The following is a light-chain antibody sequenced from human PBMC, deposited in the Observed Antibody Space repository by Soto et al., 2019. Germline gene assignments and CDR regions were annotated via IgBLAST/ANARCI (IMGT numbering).Light chain of an antibody. CDR1: QSVSSN. Sequence: EVVMTQSPGMLSVSPGERATLSCRASQSVSSNLAWYQQRPGQAPRLLIHGASTRATGVPARFSGSGSGTEFTLTISGLQSDDVATYYCQKCNIAPFTFGPGTKVDIK. CDR3: QKCNIAPFT. J-gene: IGKJ3*01. CDR2: GAS. V-gene: IGKV3-15*01.